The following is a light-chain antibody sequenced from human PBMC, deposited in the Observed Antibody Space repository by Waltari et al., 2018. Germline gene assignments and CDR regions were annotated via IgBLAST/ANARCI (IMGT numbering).Light chain of an antibody. J-gene: IGKJ2*01. CDR2: AAS. CDR3: QQYYSYPLYT. Sequence: AIRMTQSPSSFSASTGDRVPITCRASQGISRYLAWYQQKPGKAPKLLIYAASTLQSGVPSRFSGSGSGTDVTLTISCLQSEDFATYYCQQYYSYPLYTFGQGTKLEIK. CDR1: QGISRY. V-gene: IGKV1-8*01.